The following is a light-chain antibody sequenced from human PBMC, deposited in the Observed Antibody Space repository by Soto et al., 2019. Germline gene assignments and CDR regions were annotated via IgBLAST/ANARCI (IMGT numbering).Light chain of an antibody. CDR3: LQYADLLFT. Sequence: DIQMSQSPSSLSASVGDRVTITCQASHGIRKHLSWYQQKPGKAPKLLIYDASNLEPGVPSRFSGSGSGTDFTFTISSLQPEDIATYYCLQYADLLFTFGPGTTVDFK. CDR1: HGIRKH. CDR2: DAS. J-gene: IGKJ3*01. V-gene: IGKV1-33*01.